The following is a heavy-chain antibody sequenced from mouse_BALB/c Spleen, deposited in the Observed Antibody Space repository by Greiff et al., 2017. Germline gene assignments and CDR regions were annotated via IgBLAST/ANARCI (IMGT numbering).Heavy chain of an antibody. D-gene: IGHD1-1*01. CDR2: IWAGGST. V-gene: IGHV2-9*02. CDR1: GFSLTSYG. J-gene: IGHJ2*01. Sequence: QVQLKESGPGLVAPSQSLSITCTVSGFSLTSYGVPWVRQPPGKGLEWLGVIWAGGSTNYNSALMSRLSISKDNSKSQVFLKMNSLQTDDTAMYYCARGPITTVAEGDYFDCWGQGTTLTVSS. CDR3: ARGPITTVAEGDYFDC.